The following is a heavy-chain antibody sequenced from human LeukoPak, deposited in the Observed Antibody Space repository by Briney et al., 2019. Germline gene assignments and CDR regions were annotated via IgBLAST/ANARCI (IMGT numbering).Heavy chain of an antibody. V-gene: IGHV3-30*18. CDR3: AKDLTPLMGYCGRTSCYGPDY. CDR1: GFTFSSYD. Sequence: GGSLRLSCAASGFTFSSYDMHWVRQAPGKGLEWVAVTSSDGSNRFYADSVKDRFTISRDNSRNTLYLQMNSLRGDDTAIYYCAKDLTPLMGYCGRTSCYGPDYWGQGTLVTISS. D-gene: IGHD2-2*01. J-gene: IGHJ4*02. CDR2: TSSDGSNR.